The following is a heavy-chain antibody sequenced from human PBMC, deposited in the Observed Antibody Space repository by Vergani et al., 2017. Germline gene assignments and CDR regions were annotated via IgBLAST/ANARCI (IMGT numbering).Heavy chain of an antibody. J-gene: IGHJ6*03. CDR2: ISWNSGSI. CDR3: AKDKYTGAKGGGWSYRTSYYYYYMDV. CDR1: GFTFDDYA. V-gene: IGHV3-9*01. D-gene: IGHD6-19*01. Sequence: EVQLVESGGGLVQPGRSLRLSCAASGFTFDDYAMHWVRQAPGKGLEWVSGISWNSGSIGYADSVKGRFTISRDNAKNSLYLQMNSLRAEDTALYYCAKDKYTGAKGGGWSYRTSYYYYYMDVWGKGTTVTVSS.